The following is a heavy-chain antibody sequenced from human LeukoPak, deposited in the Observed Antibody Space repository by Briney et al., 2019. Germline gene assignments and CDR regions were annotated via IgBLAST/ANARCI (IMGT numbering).Heavy chain of an antibody. D-gene: IGHD1-14*01. Sequence: GGSLRLSCAASGFAFSSYSMNWVRQAPGKGLEWVSYISSSSSTIYYADSVKGRFTISRDNAKNSLYLQMNSLRAEDTAVYYCARDIKGNAFDIWGQGTMVTVSS. CDR3: ARDIKGNAFDI. CDR2: ISSSSSTI. V-gene: IGHV3-48*04. J-gene: IGHJ3*02. CDR1: GFAFSSYS.